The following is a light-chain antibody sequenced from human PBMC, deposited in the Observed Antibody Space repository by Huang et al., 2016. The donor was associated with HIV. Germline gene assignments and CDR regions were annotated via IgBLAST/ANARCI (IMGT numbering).Light chain of an antibody. Sequence: EIVLTQSPATLSVSPGEGATLSCRANQSIATNLAWYHQRPGQAPRILIYYASTRASGLPGRFSGSGSGTEFTLPVSGLHSEDFAIYYCQQYHNWPYSFGQGTKLEIK. CDR1: QSIATN. CDR2: YAS. J-gene: IGKJ2*03. CDR3: QQYHNWPYS. V-gene: IGKV3-15*01.